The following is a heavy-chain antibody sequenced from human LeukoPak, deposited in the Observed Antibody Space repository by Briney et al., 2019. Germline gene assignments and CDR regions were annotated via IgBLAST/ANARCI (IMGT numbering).Heavy chain of an antibody. CDR2: IKQDGSEK. CDR3: AREVGYSSSFVLDP. CDR1: GFTFSSYW. J-gene: IGHJ5*02. D-gene: IGHD6-13*01. Sequence: GGSLRLSCTASGFTFSSYWMSWVRQAPGKGLEWVANIKQDGSEKYYVDSVKGRFTISRDNSKNTLYLQMNSLRAEDTAVYYCAREVGYSSSFVLDPWGQGTLVTVSS. V-gene: IGHV3-7*01.